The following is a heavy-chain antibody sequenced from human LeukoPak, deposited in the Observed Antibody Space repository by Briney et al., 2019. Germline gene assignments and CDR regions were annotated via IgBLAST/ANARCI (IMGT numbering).Heavy chain of an antibody. CDR2: ISSGTSTI. D-gene: IGHD3-22*01. V-gene: IGHV3-48*01. CDR1: GFTFSSYW. J-gene: IGHJ4*02. Sequence: GGSLRLSCAASGFTFSSYWMSWVRQAPGKGLEWVSYISSGTSTIYYADSAKGRFTISRDNAMNSLSLQMNSLRAEDTAAYYCARGTSSSDYSRLYYFDYWGQGTLVTVSS. CDR3: ARGTSSSDYSRLYYFDY.